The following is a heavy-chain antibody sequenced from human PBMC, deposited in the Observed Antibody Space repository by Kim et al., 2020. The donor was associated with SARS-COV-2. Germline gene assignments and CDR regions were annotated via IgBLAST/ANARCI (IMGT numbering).Heavy chain of an antibody. V-gene: IGHV3-23*01. CDR2: ISGNADST. CDR1: GFMFNRYA. CDR3: AQDYIRDCSGGQYHYGMDV. J-gene: IGHJ6*02. Sequence: GGSLRLSCAASGFMFNRYAMRWVRQAPGKGLEWVSGISGNADSTYYADSAKGRFIISRDNSKNTLYLHMNSLRPEDTAVYSCAQDYIRDCSGGQYHYGMDVGGQGSTVTVS. D-gene: IGHD2-15*01.